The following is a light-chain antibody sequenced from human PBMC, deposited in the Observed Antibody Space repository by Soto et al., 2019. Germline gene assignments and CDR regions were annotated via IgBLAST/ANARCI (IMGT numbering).Light chain of an antibody. V-gene: IGKV1-5*03. CDR1: QSFSGW. Sequence: DIQMTQSPSTLYAFVVDRVTITCRASQSFSGWLAWYQQTPGKAPKWLIRKATSLESGVPSRFSGSGSGTEFTLTISSLQPDGSSTYHCQHYNGYPITFGGGTKVEIK. CDR2: KAT. CDR3: QHYNGYPIT. J-gene: IGKJ4*01.